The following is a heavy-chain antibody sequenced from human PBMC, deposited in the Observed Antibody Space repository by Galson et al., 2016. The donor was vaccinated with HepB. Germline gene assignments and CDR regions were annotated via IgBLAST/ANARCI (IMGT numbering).Heavy chain of an antibody. CDR3: ALGTGIGWYRAD. Sequence: SLRLSCAASGFTVSSKYMSWVRQAPGKGLEWVSVIHTGGSTYYADSVKGRFTISRDNSKNTLYLQMNSLRAEDTAVYYCALGTGIGWYRADWGQGTLVTVAS. CDR1: GFTVSSKY. D-gene: IGHD6-19*01. V-gene: IGHV3-53*01. CDR2: IHTGGST. J-gene: IGHJ4*02.